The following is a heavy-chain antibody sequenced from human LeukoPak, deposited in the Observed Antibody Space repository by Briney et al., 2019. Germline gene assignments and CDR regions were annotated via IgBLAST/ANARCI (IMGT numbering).Heavy chain of an antibody. CDR1: GFSISSDYY. Sequence: SETLSLTCNVFGFSISSDYYWGWIRQPPGEGLEWTATIYHDGSTYYNPSLKSRVTISVDTSKNQFSLKLSSVTAADTAVYYCARVAYGYMDVWGKGTTVTVSS. V-gene: IGHV4-38-2*02. CDR2: IYHDGST. J-gene: IGHJ6*03. CDR3: ARVAYGYMDV. D-gene: IGHD3-10*01.